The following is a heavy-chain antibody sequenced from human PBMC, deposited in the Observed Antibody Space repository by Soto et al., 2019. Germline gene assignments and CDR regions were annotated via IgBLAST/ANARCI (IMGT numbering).Heavy chain of an antibody. J-gene: IGHJ5*02. D-gene: IGHD3-3*01. Sequence: ASVKVSCKASGGTFSSYAISWVRQAPGQGLEWMGGIIPIFGTANYAQKFQGRVTITADESTSTAYMELSSLRSEDTAVYYCARDITIFGVVTRGWLDPWGQGTLVTVSS. CDR3: ARDITIFGVVTRGWLDP. V-gene: IGHV1-69*13. CDR1: GGTFSSYA. CDR2: IIPIFGTA.